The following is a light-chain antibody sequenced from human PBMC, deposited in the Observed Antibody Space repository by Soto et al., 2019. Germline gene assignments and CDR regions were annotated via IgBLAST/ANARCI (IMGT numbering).Light chain of an antibody. CDR2: AAS. CDR1: QVISNF. J-gene: IGKJ4*01. Sequence: DIQLTQSPSFLSASVGDRVTFTCRASQVISNFLAWYQQKPGEAPKLLIYAASTLQSGVPSRFSGSGSGTXXXXXISSLQPEDSATYYCQQLNSYPLTFGEGTKVEIK. V-gene: IGKV1-9*01. CDR3: QQLNSYPLT.